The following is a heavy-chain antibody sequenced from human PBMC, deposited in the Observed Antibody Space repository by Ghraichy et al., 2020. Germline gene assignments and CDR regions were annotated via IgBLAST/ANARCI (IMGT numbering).Heavy chain of an antibody. J-gene: IGHJ4*02. CDR2: ISGSGGST. CDR3: AKDQDDWVGVVVISLYY. CDR1: GFTFSSYA. Sequence: GGSLRLSCAASGFTFSSYAMSWVRQAPGKGLEWVSAISGSGGSTYYADSVKGRFTISRDNSKNTLYLQMNSLRAEDTAVYYCAKDQDDWVGVVVISLYYWGQGTLVTVSS. D-gene: IGHD3-22*01. V-gene: IGHV3-23*01.